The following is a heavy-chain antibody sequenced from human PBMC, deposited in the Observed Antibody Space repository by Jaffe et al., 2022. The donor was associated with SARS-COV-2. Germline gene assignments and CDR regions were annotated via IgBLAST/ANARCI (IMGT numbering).Heavy chain of an antibody. D-gene: IGHD3-22*01. J-gene: IGHJ4*02. CDR2: IYYSGST. CDR3: ASSTIIPDQYFDY. Sequence: QVQLQESGPGLVKPSETLSLTCTVSGGSVSSGSYYWSWIRQPPGKGLEWIGYIYYSGSTNYNPSLKSRVTISVDTSKNQFSLKLSSVTAADTAVYYCASSTIIPDQYFDYWGQGTLVTVSS. V-gene: IGHV4-61*01. CDR1: GGSVSSGSYY.